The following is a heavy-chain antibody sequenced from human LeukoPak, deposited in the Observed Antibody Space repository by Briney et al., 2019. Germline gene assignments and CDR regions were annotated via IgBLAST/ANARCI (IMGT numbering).Heavy chain of an antibody. D-gene: IGHD1/OR15-1a*01. CDR3: ARGRYGTITRGWFDP. J-gene: IGHJ5*02. Sequence: PSETLSLTCTVSGGSISSYYWSWIRQPPGKGLEWIGYIYYSGTTNYNPSVESRVTISVDTSKKQFSLKLTSVTAADTAVYYCARGRYGTITRGWFDPWGQGTLVTVSS. CDR2: IYYSGTT. V-gene: IGHV4-59*01. CDR1: GGSISSYY.